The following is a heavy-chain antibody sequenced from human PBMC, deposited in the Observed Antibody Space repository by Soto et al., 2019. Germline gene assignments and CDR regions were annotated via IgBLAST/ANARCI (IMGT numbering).Heavy chain of an antibody. CDR1: GYTFTTYI. J-gene: IGHJ5*02. Sequence: ASVKVSCKASGYTFTTYILHWVRHAPGQRLEYLGWMNPNSGNTKYVQKFQGRVTMTWVTSITTAYMELSSLRSEDTAVYFCARGIKYGAYSRWFDPWGQGTLVTVS. CDR2: MNPNSGNT. V-gene: IGHV1-8*02. CDR3: ARGIKYGAYSRWFDP. D-gene: IGHD4-17*01.